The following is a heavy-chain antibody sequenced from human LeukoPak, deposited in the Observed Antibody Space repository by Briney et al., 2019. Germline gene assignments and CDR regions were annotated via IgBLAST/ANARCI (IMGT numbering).Heavy chain of an antibody. J-gene: IGHJ4*02. CDR3: ARGAAAIRGGIDY. D-gene: IGHD6-13*01. CDR1: GDSVSSKSST. CDR2: TYYRSKWKS. V-gene: IGHV6-1*01. Sequence: SQTLSLTCAISGDSVSSKSSTWYWVRQSPSRDLEWLGRTYYRSKWKSDYALSVKSRITINPDTSKNQFTLQLKSVTSEDTAVYYCARGAAAIRGGIDYWGQGTLVTVSS.